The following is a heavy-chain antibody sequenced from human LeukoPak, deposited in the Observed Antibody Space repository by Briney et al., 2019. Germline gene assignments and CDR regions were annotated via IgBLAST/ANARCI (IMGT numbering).Heavy chain of an antibody. J-gene: IGHJ5*02. Sequence: ASVKVSCKASGGTFSSDGISWVRQAPGQGLEWMGGIIPIFGTTNYAQKFQGRVTITTDESTSTAYMELSSLRSEDAAVYYCARDSSTRHWFDPWGQGTLVTVSS. CDR2: IIPIFGTT. D-gene: IGHD6-13*01. CDR3: ARDSSTRHWFDP. V-gene: IGHV1-69*05. CDR1: GGTFSSDG.